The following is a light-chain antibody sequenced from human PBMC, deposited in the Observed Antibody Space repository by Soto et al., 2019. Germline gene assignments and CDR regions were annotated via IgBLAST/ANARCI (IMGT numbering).Light chain of an antibody. CDR1: SSDVGGYNY. CDR2: EVS. V-gene: IGLV2-14*01. Sequence: QSALTQPASVSGSPGQSITISCTGTSSDVGGYNYVSWYQQHPGKAPKLMIYEVSNRPSGVSNRFSGSKSGNTASLTISGIQAEDEADYYCSSYTSSSTNVVFGGGTKLTVL. CDR3: SSYTSSSTNVV. J-gene: IGLJ2*01.